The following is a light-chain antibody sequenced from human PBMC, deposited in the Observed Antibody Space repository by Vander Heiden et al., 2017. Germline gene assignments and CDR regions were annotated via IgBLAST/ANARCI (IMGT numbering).Light chain of an antibody. CDR3: MQPLHTPWT. CDR1: QSLLYSNGNTY. J-gene: IGKJ1*01. Sequence: EIVRTQSPLSLHVTPGEPASISCRSSQSLLYSNGNTYVDWDLQKPGQSPQLLIYLVSNRASGVPDRFSGSGSGTDFTLRISRVEAEDVGVYYCMQPLHTPWTFGQGTKVEIK. V-gene: IGKV2-28*01. CDR2: LVS.